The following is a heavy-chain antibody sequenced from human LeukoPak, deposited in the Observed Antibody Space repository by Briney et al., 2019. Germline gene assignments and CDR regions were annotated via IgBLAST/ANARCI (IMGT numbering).Heavy chain of an antibody. CDR1: GFTFSSYA. V-gene: IGHV3-23*01. J-gene: IGHJ4*02. CDR2: ISGSGGST. D-gene: IGHD6-13*01. CDR3: ANRRAAAPPTHFDY. Sequence: GGSLRLSCAASGFTFSSYAMSWVRQAPGKGLEWVSAISGSGGSTYYADSVKGRFTISRDNSKNTLYLQMNSLRAKDTAVYYCANRRAAAPPTHFDYWGQGTLVTVSS.